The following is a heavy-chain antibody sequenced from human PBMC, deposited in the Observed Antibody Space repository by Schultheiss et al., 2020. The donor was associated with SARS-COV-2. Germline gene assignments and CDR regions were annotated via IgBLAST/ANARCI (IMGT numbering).Heavy chain of an antibody. CDR3: AREPRGFSYGTFDY. CDR2: INHSGTT. CDR1: GGSFTGYY. D-gene: IGHD5-18*01. Sequence: SETLSLTWAVNGGSFTGYYWSWIRQPQGKGPEWIGEINHSGTTNYNPSLKSRVTMSVDTSKNQISLSLSSVTAADTAVYYCAREPRGFSYGTFDYWGQGTLVTVSS. J-gene: IGHJ4*02. V-gene: IGHV4-34*01.